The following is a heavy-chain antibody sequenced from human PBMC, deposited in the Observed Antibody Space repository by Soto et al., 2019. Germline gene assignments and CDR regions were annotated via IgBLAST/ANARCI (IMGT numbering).Heavy chain of an antibody. J-gene: IGHJ6*02. V-gene: IGHV1-18*01. Sequence: QVQLVQSGAEVKKPGASVKVSCKASGYTFTSYGISWVRQAPGQGLEWMGWISAYNGNTNYAQKLQGRVTMTTDTSTSTAYMELRSLRSDDPAVYYCARQPPDIVVVPAARQHYYYYGMDVWGQGTTVTVSS. CDR3: ARQPPDIVVVPAARQHYYYYGMDV. CDR2: ISAYNGNT. CDR1: GYTFTSYG. D-gene: IGHD2-2*01.